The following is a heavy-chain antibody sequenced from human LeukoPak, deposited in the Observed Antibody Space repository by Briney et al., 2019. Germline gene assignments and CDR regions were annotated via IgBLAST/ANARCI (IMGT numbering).Heavy chain of an antibody. CDR2: ISSDSSYI. CDR1: GFTFSSYE. CDR3: ARDFRYSGSY. D-gene: IGHD1-26*01. V-gene: IGHV3-21*01. J-gene: IGHJ4*02. Sequence: NTGGSLRLSCAASGFTFSSYEMNWVRQAPGKGLEWVSSISSDSSYIYSADSVKGRFTISRDNAKNSLYLQMNSLRAEDTAVYYCARDFRYSGSYGGQGTLVTVSS.